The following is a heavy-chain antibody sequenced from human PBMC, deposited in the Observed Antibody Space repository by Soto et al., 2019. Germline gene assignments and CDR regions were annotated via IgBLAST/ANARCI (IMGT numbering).Heavy chain of an antibody. Sequence: PGESLKISCKGSGYSFTSYWIGWVRQMPGKGLEWMGIIYPGDSDTRYSPSFQGQVTISADKSISTAYLQWSSLKASDTAMYYCARHGSISSPYYYYYGMDVWGQGTTVTV. CDR1: GYSFTSYW. CDR3: ARHGSISSPYYYYYGMDV. D-gene: IGHD3-3*02. CDR2: IYPGDSDT. V-gene: IGHV5-51*01. J-gene: IGHJ6*02.